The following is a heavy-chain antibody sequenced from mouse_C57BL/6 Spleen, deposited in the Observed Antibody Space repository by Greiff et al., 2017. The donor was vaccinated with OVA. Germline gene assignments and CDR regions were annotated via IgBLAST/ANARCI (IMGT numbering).Heavy chain of an antibody. CDR1: GFTFSSYG. D-gene: IGHD2-4*01. J-gene: IGHJ4*01. V-gene: IGHV5-6*01. CDR2: ISSGGSYT. Sequence: EVQLVESGGDLVKPGGSLKLSCAASGFTFSSYGMSWVRQTPDKRLEWVATISSGGSYTYYPDSVKGRFTISRDNAKNTLYLQMSSLKSEDTAMYYCARRDYAGGYYAMDYWGQGTSVTVSS. CDR3: ARRDYAGGYYAMDY.